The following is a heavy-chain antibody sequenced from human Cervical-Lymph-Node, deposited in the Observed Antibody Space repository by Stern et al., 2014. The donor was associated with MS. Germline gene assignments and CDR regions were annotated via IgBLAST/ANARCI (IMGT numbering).Heavy chain of an antibody. D-gene: IGHD4-11*01. J-gene: IGHJ6*02. Sequence: VQLVESGGGVVPPGRSLRLSCAASGFTFSNYGMHWVRQAPGKGLEWVAVISIDGIYKLYADSVKGRFPISRDNSNHTLNLQMNSLSSEDTAVYYCAKSASNFAYYYYGMDVWGQGTTVTVSS. CDR2: ISIDGIYK. V-gene: IGHV3-30*18. CDR1: GFTFSNYG. CDR3: AKSASNFAYYYYGMDV.